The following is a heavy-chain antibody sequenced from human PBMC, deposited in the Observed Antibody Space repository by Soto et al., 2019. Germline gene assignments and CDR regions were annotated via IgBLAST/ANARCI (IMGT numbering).Heavy chain of an antibody. V-gene: IGHV3-23*01. CDR1: GFTFSSYA. CDR2: ISGSGGST. J-gene: IGHJ5*02. Sequence: EVQLLESGGGLVQPGGSLRLSCAASGFTFSSYAMSWVRQAPGKGLEWVSAISGSGGSTYYADSVKGRFTISIDNSKNPLYLEMNSLRAEDTAVYYCAKDRRITIVRGVISWFDPWGQGTLVTVSS. CDR3: AKDRRITIVRGVISWFDP. D-gene: IGHD3-10*01.